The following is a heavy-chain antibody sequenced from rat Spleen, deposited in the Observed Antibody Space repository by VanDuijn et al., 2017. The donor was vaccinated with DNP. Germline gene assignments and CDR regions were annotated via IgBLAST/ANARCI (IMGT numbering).Heavy chain of an antibody. J-gene: IGHJ2*01. CDR2: INNAGNT. V-gene: IGHV3-3*01. Sequence: EVQLQESGPGLVKPSQSLSLTCSVTGYSISSTFRWTWIRKFPGNKLAWMGYINNAGNTNYNPSLKSRFSITRDTSKNQFFLQVNSVGTEDTATYYCAIQLGVFDYWGQGVMVTVSS. CDR3: AIQLGVFDY. CDR1: GYSISSTFR. D-gene: IGHD5-1*01.